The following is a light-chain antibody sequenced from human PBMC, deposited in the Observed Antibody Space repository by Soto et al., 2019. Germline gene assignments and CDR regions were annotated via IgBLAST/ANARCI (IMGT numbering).Light chain of an antibody. CDR1: QSLLNGNGHNC. Sequence: DIVMTQSPLSLPVTPGEPASISCRSSQSLLNGNGHNCLEWYLQKPGQSPQLLIYSGSNRAAGVLDRFSGSGSGTDCTLKSSRVEAEDVGVYFCMQSLQTTLTFGQGAKLEFK. CDR2: SGS. V-gene: IGKV2-28*01. CDR3: MQSLQTTLT. J-gene: IGKJ1*01.